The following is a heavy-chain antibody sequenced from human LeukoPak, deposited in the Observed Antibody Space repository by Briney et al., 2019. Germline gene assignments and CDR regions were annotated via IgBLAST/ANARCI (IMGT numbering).Heavy chain of an antibody. CDR3: ARDRISTGGYYFDY. Sequence: PSETLSLTCTVSGGSISSYYWSWIRQPAGKGLEWIGRIYTSGSTNYNPSLKSRATMSVDTSKNQFSLKLSSVTAADTAVYYCARDRISTGGYYFDYWGQGTLVTVSS. V-gene: IGHV4-4*07. CDR2: IYTSGST. J-gene: IGHJ4*02. CDR1: GGSISSYY. D-gene: IGHD2-8*02.